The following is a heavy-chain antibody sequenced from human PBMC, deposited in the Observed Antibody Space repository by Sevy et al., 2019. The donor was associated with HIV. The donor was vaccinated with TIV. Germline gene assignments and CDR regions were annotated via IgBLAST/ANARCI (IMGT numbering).Heavy chain of an antibody. CDR2: FIPMFDTP. CDR3: ARDSLYATNWALDY. Sequence: ASVKVSCKASGATFMNYAISWVRQAPGQGLEWMGGFIPMFDTPNYAQKFQGRVTITADESTSTAYLELTSRRSEDTAVYYCARDSLYATNWALDYSGQRTLVTVSS. J-gene: IGHJ4*02. V-gene: IGHV1-69*13. D-gene: IGHD1-1*01. CDR1: GATFMNYA.